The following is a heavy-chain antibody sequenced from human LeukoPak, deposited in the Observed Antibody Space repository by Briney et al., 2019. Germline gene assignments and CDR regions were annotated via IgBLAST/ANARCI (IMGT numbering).Heavy chain of an antibody. J-gene: IGHJ2*01. CDR3: ARVYYGRTYDYWYFDL. CDR2: IFYSGST. Sequence: SETLSLTCTVSGGSISSYYWSWIRQPPGKGLEWIGYIFYSGSTNYNPSLKSRVTISVDTSKNQFSLRLSSVTAADTAVYFCARVYYGRTYDYWYFDLWGRGTLVTVSS. D-gene: IGHD3-10*01. CDR1: GGSISSYY. V-gene: IGHV4-59*01.